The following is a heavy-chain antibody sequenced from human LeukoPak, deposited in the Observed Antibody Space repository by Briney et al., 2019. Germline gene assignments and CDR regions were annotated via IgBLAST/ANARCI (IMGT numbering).Heavy chain of an antibody. J-gene: IGHJ4*02. CDR2: INSDGSST. V-gene: IGHV3-74*01. CDR1: GFTFSSYW. CDR3: ASSSYGDPTFNY. Sequence: GGSLRLSCAASGFTFSSYWMHWVRQAPGKGLVWVSRINSDGSSTSYADSVKGRFTISRDNAKNTLYLQMNSLRAEDTAVYYCASSSYGDPTFNYWGQGTLVTVSS. D-gene: IGHD4-17*01.